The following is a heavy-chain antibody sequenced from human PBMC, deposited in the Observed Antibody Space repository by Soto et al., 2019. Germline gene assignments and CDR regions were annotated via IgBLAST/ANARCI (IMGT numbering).Heavy chain of an antibody. CDR3: ARALDYLTLAHQYYFDY. J-gene: IGHJ4*02. D-gene: IGHD4-17*01. CDR1: RGTLSNYA. V-gene: IGHV1-69*13. CDR2: IIPIFGTT. Sequence: GASVKVSCKASRGTLSNYAISWVRQAPGQGLEWMGGIIPIFGTTNYAQKFQGRVTITADESTGTAYMELSSLRSDDSAVYYCARALDYLTLAHQYYFDYWGQGTQVTVSS.